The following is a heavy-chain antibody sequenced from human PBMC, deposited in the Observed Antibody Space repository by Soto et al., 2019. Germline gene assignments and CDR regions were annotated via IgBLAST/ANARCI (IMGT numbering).Heavy chain of an antibody. Sequence: PGGSLRLSCAASGFTFSSYTMSWVRQAPGKGLEWVSGISATGGSTYYADSVEGRFTFSRDNSKNTLYLQMNSLRAEDTAVYYCAKGFIRDCGGDCTVDTWGQGTLVTVSS. CDR1: GFTFSSYT. D-gene: IGHD2-21*02. CDR2: ISATGGST. V-gene: IGHV3-23*01. CDR3: AKGFIRDCGGDCTVDT. J-gene: IGHJ5*02.